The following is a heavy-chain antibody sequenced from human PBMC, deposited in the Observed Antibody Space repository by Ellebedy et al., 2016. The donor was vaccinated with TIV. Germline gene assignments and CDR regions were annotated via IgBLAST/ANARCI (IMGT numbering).Heavy chain of an antibody. D-gene: IGHD6-19*01. CDR3: AKFGKVGLAGPIDY. Sequence: GGSLRLSXAASGFTFSSYAMSWVRQAPGKGLEWVSAISGSGGSTYYADSVKGRFTISRDNSKNTLYLQMNSLRAEDTAVYYCAKFGKVGLAGPIDYWGQGTLVTVSS. CDR1: GFTFSSYA. J-gene: IGHJ4*02. V-gene: IGHV3-23*01. CDR2: ISGSGGST.